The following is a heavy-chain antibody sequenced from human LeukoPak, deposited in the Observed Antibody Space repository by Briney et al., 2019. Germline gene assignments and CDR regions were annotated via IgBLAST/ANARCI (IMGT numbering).Heavy chain of an antibody. CDR2: INPNSGGT. CDR3: AREDFGYNWNLGIDY. D-gene: IGHD1-7*01. V-gene: IGHV1-2*02. J-gene: IGHJ4*02. Sequence: ASVKVSCKASGYTFTGYYMHWVRQAPGQGLEWMGWINPNSGGTNYAQKFQGRVTMTRDTSISTAYMELSRLRSDDTAVYYCAREDFGYNWNLGIDYWGQGTLVTVSS. CDR1: GYTFTGYY.